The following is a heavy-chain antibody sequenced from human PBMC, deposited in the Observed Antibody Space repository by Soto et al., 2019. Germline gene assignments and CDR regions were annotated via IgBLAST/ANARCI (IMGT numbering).Heavy chain of an antibody. CDR1: GYIFTTYG. D-gene: IGHD1-1*01. V-gene: IGHV1-18*01. Sequence: QVNLVQSGAEVKKPGASVKVSCKGSGYIFTTYGITWVRQAPGQGLEWMGWISAHNGNTNYAQKLQGRVTVTRDTSTSTAYMELRKLRSDDTAVYYCARGRYGDYWGQGALVTVSS. CDR2: ISAHNGNT. J-gene: IGHJ4*02. CDR3: ARGRYGDY.